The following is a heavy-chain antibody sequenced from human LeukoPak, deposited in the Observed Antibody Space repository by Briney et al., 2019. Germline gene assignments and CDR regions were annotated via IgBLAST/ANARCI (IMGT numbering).Heavy chain of an antibody. D-gene: IGHD3-16*01. V-gene: IGHV4-30-4*01. J-gene: IGHJ4*02. CDR1: GGSISSGDYY. CDR2: IYYSGST. Sequence: SETLSLTCTVSGGSISSGDYYWSWIRQPPGKGLEWIGYIYYSGSTYYNPSLKSRVTISVDTSKNQFSLKLSSVTAADTAVYYCARININYDYVWGSNEESIDYWGQGTLVTVSS. CDR3: ARININYDYVWGSNEESIDY.